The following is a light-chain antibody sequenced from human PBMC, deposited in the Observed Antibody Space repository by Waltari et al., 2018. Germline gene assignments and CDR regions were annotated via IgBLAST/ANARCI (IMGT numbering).Light chain of an antibody. CDR1: SGHSSNI. CDR2: VNSDGSH. CDR3: ETGGHGTWV. J-gene: IGLJ3*02. Sequence: QLVLTQSPSASASLGASVKLTCTLSSGHSSNIIAWLQQQPGKGPRYLMKVNSDGSHRKGDGIPDRFPCSSSGAGRYLTISSLQSEDEADYYCETGGHGTWVFGGGTKLTVL. V-gene: IGLV4-69*01.